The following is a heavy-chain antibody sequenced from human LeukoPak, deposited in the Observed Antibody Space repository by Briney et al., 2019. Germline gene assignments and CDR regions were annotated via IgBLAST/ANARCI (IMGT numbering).Heavy chain of an antibody. J-gene: IGHJ4*02. D-gene: IGHD1-26*01. CDR2: ISSSSSTI. CDR3: ARTMGATIDY. CDR1: GFTFSSYS. V-gene: IGHV3-48*01. Sequence: GGSLRLSCAASGFTFSSYSMNWVRQAPGKGLEWVSYISSSSSTIYYADSVKGRFTISRDNAKNSLYLQMSSLSAEDTAVYYCARTMGATIDYWGQGTLVTVSS.